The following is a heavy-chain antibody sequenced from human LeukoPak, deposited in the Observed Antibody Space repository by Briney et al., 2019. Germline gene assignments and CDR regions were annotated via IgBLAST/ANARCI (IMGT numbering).Heavy chain of an antibody. V-gene: IGHV3-33*01. J-gene: IGHJ3*02. Sequence: PGRSLRLSCAASGFTFSTYGMHWVRQAPGKGLEWVAVIWNDGSNKYYADSVKGRFTISRDNSKNTLYLQMISLRAGDTAVYYCARGLRYCSGGSCYNSDAFDIWGQGTMVTVSS. CDR1: GFTFSTYG. CDR3: ARGLRYCSGGSCYNSDAFDI. CDR2: IWNDGSNK. D-gene: IGHD2-15*01.